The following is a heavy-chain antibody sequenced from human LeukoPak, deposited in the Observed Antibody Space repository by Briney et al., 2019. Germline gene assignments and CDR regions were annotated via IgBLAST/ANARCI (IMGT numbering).Heavy chain of an antibody. CDR3: ARGSFDLLSNPLYY. Sequence: ASVKVSCKTSGYTFTEFYIHWVRQAPGQGLEWMGWINPNSGDTKYEQKFQGRVTMTRDTSISTAYMEVISLRSDDTAVYYCARGSFDLLSNPLYYWGQETLVTVSS. CDR1: GYTFTEFY. CDR2: INPNSGDT. V-gene: IGHV1-2*02. D-gene: IGHD3-9*01. J-gene: IGHJ4*02.